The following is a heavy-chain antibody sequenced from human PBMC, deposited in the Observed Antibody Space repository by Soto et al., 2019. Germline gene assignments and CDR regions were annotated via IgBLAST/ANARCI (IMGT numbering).Heavy chain of an antibody. CDR1: GFTLSSHA. V-gene: IGHV3-30-3*01. CDR3: ARDDEGGSDCDLGY. Sequence: QVQLVESGGGVVQPGRSLRLSCVVSGFTLSSHAMHWVRQAPGKGLEWVALILSDGNNKYYADSVKGRLTTSRDNSKNTMYLQMNSLRVEDAAVYYCARDDEGGSDCDLGYWGQGALVTVSS. D-gene: IGHD1-26*01. J-gene: IGHJ4*02. CDR2: ILSDGNNK.